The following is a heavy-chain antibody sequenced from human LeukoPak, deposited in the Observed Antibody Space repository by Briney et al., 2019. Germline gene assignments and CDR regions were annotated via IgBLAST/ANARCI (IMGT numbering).Heavy chain of an antibody. D-gene: IGHD3-10*01. CDR3: ARAHQLWFGELDN. CDR1: GFTFSNYA. Sequence: GGSLRLSCAASGFTFSNYAMSWVRQAPGKGLEWVSSISDSGGSTYYADSVKGRFTISRDNSKNTLYLQMNSLRAEDTALYYCARAHQLWFGELDNWGQGALVTVSS. J-gene: IGHJ4*02. CDR2: ISDSGGST. V-gene: IGHV3-23*01.